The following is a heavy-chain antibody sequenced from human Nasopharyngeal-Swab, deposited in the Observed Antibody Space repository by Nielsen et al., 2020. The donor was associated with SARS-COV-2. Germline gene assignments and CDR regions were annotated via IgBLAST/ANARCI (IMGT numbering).Heavy chain of an antibody. CDR2: IYPGDSDT. V-gene: IGHV5-51*01. J-gene: IGHJ4*02. CDR1: GYSFTFHW. D-gene: IGHD2-21*01. Sequence: EESLKISCQGSGYSFTFHWIGWVRQLPGKGLEWMGIIYPGDSDTKYSPSFQGQVTMSVDKSTSTAYLQWSSLKAPDTAMYYCARQYCGGDCDFDYWGQGTLVTVSS. CDR3: ARQYCGGDCDFDY.